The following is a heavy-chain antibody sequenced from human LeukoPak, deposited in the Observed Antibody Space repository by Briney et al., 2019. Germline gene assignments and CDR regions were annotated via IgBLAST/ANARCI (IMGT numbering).Heavy chain of an antibody. CDR2: MNPNSGNT. V-gene: IGHV1-8*03. CDR1: GYTFTSYD. Sequence: ASVKVSCKASGYTFTSYDINWVRQATGQGLEWMGWMNPNSGNTGYAQKFQGRVTITRNTSISTAYMELSSLRSEDTAVYYCARDGYSSSWSYDYYYYYMDVWGKGTTVTVSS. D-gene: IGHD6-13*01. CDR3: ARDGYSSSWSYDYYYYYMDV. J-gene: IGHJ6*03.